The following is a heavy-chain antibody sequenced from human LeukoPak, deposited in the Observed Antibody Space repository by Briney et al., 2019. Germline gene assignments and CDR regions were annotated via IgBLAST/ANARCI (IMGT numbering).Heavy chain of an antibody. J-gene: IGHJ4*02. CDR1: GFIVSNSY. V-gene: IGHV3-53*01. CDR3: ARGSGTQLVPHSDF. D-gene: IGHD6-13*01. CDR2: IYSGGST. Sequence: GGSLRLSCAASGFIVSNSYMSWVRQAPGKGLEWVSVIYSGGSTFYADSVRGRFTISRDTSKNTVFLQMNSLRAEDTAVYYCARGSGTQLVPHSDFWGQGTLVTVSS.